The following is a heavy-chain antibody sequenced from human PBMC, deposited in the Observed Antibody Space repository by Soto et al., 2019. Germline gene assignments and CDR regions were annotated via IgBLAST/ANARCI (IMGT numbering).Heavy chain of an antibody. D-gene: IGHD2-15*01. Sequence: QVHLVESGGGVVQPGKYLRLSCGASGFNFTNYGMQWVRQAPGKGLEWLAIIANNGNKKFYSDSVKGRFTVSRDTSENPLFLQMNNLRPEHTAGYYGATTTVVAAACCEPWGHGTRVIVSS. CDR1: GFNFTNYG. J-gene: IGHJ5*02. CDR2: IANNGNKK. CDR3: ATTTVVAAACCEP. V-gene: IGHV3-30*03.